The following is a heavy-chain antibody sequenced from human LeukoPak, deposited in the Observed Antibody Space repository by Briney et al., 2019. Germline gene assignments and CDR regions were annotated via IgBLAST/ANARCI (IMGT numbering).Heavy chain of an antibody. Sequence: GGSLRLSCAASGFTFSSYAMSWVRQAPGKGLEWVSAISGSGGSTYYADSVKGRFTISRDNSKNTLYLQMNSLRAEDTAVYYCAKANYGSGLYYYYYYGMDVWGQGTTVTVSS. CDR3: AKANYGSGLYYYYYYGMDV. CDR1: GFTFSSYA. J-gene: IGHJ6*02. CDR2: ISGSGGST. D-gene: IGHD3-10*01. V-gene: IGHV3-23*01.